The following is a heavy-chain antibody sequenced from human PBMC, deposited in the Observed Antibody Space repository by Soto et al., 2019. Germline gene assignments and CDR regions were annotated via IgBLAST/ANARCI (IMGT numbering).Heavy chain of an antibody. D-gene: IGHD1-26*01. Sequence: PGESLKISCKGSGYSFTSYWIGWVRQMPGKGLEWMGIIYPGDSDTRYSPSFQGQVTISADKSISTAYLQWSSLKASDTAMYYCSSTSGAGKNCYGKDDWGQGTTVTVSS. CDR3: SSTSGAGKNCYGKDD. V-gene: IGHV5-51*01. CDR1: GYSFTSYW. CDR2: IYPGDSDT. J-gene: IGHJ6*02.